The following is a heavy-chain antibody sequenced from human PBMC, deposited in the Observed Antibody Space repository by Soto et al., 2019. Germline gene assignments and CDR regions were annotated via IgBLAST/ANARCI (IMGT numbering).Heavy chain of an antibody. CDR1: GGSISSSSYY. J-gene: IGHJ4*02. V-gene: IGHV4-39*01. CDR2: IYYSGST. CDR3: ASMGVRGVYHFDY. D-gene: IGHD3-10*01. Sequence: SETLSLTCTVSGGSISSSSYYWGWIRQPPGKGLEWIGSIYYSGSTYYNPSLKSRVTISVDTSKNQFSLKLSSVTAADTAVYYCASMGVRGVYHFDYWGQGTLVTVSS.